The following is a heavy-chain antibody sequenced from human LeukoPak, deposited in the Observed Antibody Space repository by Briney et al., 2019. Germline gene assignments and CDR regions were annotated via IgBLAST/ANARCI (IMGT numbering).Heavy chain of an antibody. Sequence: SETLSLTCTVSGGSISSSSYYWGWIRQPPGKGLEWIGSIYYSGSTYYNPSLKSRVTISVDTSKNQFSLKLSSVTAADTAVYYCASRATRGYYYYNYMDVWGKGTTVTVSS. D-gene: IGHD2-15*01. CDR1: GGSISSSSYY. CDR3: ASRATRGYYYYNYMDV. CDR2: IYYSGST. J-gene: IGHJ6*03. V-gene: IGHV4-39*01.